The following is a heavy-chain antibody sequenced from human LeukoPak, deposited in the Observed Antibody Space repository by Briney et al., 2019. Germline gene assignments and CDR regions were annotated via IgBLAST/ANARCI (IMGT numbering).Heavy chain of an antibody. D-gene: IGHD5-24*01. CDR2: ISSSSSYI. Sequence: GGSLRLSCAASGFTFSSYSMDWVRQAPGKGLEWVSSISSSSSYIYYADSVKGRFTISRDNAKNSLYLQMNSLRAEDTAVYYCARDGEMATSFDYWGQGTLVTVSS. V-gene: IGHV3-21*01. J-gene: IGHJ4*02. CDR3: ARDGEMATSFDY. CDR1: GFTFSSYS.